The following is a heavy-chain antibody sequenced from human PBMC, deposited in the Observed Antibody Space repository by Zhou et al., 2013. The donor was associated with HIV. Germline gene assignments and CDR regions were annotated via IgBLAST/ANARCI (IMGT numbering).Heavy chain of an antibody. J-gene: IGHJ6*01. V-gene: IGHV1-69*05. CDR3: ARGRIPGSGYYYGMDV. Sequence: QVQLVQSGAEVKKPGSSMKVSCKASGDTFSNYNINWVRHVPGQGLEWMGGVIPIFGTTSYAQKFQGRVTINTDESTSTAYMELSSLRSDDMAVYYCARGRIPGSGYYYGMDVWGQGTTVTVSS. D-gene: IGHD2-2*01. CDR1: GDTFSNYN. CDR2: VIPIFGTT.